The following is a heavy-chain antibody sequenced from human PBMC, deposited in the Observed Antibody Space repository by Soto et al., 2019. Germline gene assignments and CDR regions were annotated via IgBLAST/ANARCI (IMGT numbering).Heavy chain of an antibody. J-gene: IGHJ6*02. CDR3: AKEAGYSYGYDGMDV. CDR2: ISYDGSNK. D-gene: IGHD5-18*01. CDR1: GFTFSSYG. Sequence: GGSLRLSCAASGFTFSSYGMHWVRQAPGKGLEWVAVISYDGSNKYYADSVKGRFTISRDNSKNSLYLQMNSLRAEDTAVYDCAKEAGYSYGYDGMDVWGQGTTVTVSS. V-gene: IGHV3-30*18.